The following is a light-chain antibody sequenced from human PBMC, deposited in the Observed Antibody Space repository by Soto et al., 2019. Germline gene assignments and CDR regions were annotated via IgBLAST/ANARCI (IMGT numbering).Light chain of an antibody. V-gene: IGLV2-14*02. Sequence: QSALTQPASVSGSPGQSITISCTGSVSDVGSFGPVSWFQQHPGQVPKLIIYEVTNRPSGVSDRFSGSKSGNTASLTISGLQAEDEADYYCSSKRDSSTLFVFGTGTKLTVL. CDR1: VSDVGSFGP. CDR2: EVT. J-gene: IGLJ1*01. CDR3: SSKRDSSTLFV.